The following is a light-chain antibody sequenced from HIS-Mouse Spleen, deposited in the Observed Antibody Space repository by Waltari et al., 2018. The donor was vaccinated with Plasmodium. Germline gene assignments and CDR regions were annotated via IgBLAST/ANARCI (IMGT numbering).Light chain of an antibody. Sequence: DIVLTQSPGTLSLSPGERATLSCRASQRVSSSYLAWYQQKPGQAPRLLIYGASSRATGIPDRFRGSGSGTDFTLTISRLEPEDFAVYYCQQYGSSPLTFGGGTKVEIK. CDR1: QRVSSSY. CDR2: GAS. J-gene: IGKJ4*01. V-gene: IGKV3-20*01. CDR3: QQYGSSPLT.